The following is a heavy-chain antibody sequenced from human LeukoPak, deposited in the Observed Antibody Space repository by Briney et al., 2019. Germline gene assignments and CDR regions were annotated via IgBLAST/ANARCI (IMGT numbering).Heavy chain of an antibody. J-gene: IGHJ4*02. CDR3: AKDRVATRVFDY. V-gene: IGHV3-23*01. D-gene: IGHD5-12*01. CDR2: ISGSGGST. Sequence: GGSLRLSCAASGFTFSSYAMSWVRQAPGKGLEWVSAISGSGGSTYYADSVKGRFTISRDNSKNTLYLQMNSLRAEDTAVYHCAKDRVATRVFDYWGQGTLVTVSS. CDR1: GFTFSSYA.